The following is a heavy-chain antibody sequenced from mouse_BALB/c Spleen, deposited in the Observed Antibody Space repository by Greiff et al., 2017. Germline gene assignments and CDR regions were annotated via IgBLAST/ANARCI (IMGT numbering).Heavy chain of an antibody. V-gene: IGHV5-4*02. J-gene: IGHJ3*01. CDR1: GFTFSDYY. CDR3: AREASLAWFAY. CDR2: ISDGGSYT. Sequence: DVQLVESGGGLVKPGGSLKLSCAASGFTFSDYYMYWVRQTPEKRLEWVATISDGGSYTYYPDSVKGRFTISRDNAKNNLYLQMSSLKSEDTAMYYCAREASLAWFAYWGQGTLVTVSA.